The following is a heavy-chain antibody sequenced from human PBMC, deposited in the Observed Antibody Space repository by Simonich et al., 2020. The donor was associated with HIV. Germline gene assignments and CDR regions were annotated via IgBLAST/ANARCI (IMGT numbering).Heavy chain of an antibody. J-gene: IGHJ4*02. CDR3: ARRHPTTVTTPYFDY. CDR1: GGSFSGYY. Sequence: QVQLQQWGAGLLKPSETLSLTCAVYGGSFSGYYWSWIRQPPGKGLEWIGENNHSGSTNYNPSLKRRVTISVATSKNQFSLKLSSVTAADTAVYYCARRHPTTVTTPYFDYWGQGTLVTVSS. D-gene: IGHD4-17*01. V-gene: IGHV4-34*01. CDR2: NNHSGST.